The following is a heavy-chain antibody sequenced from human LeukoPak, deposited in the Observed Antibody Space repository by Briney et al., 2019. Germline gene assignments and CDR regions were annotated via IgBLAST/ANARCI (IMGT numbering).Heavy chain of an antibody. CDR3: ARGRKYSSSLSY. D-gene: IGHD6-6*01. V-gene: IGHV1-8*02. CDR2: INPNSGNT. CDR1: GYSFTDYY. J-gene: IGHJ4*02. Sequence: ASVKVSCKTSGYSFTDYYMHWVRQAPGQGLEWMGWINPNSGNTGYAQKFQGRVTMTRNTSISTAYMELSSLRSEDTAVYYCARGRKYSSSLSYWGQGTLVTVSS.